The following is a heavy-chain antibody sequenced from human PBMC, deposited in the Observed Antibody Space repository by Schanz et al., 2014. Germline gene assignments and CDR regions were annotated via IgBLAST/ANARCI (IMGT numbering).Heavy chain of an antibody. D-gene: IGHD5-12*01. CDR1: GFTFSSYA. Sequence: QVQLVESGGGVVQPGRSLRLSCAASGFTFSSYAVHWVRQAPDKGLVWVAVTSSDGSLKYYADSVKGRFTISRDNSRDTVYLQMNSLRGEDTAVYYCARGGRVGYPGRAFDIGGQGTRVTASS. CDR2: TSSDGSLK. CDR3: ARGGRVGYPGRAFDI. J-gene: IGHJ3*02. V-gene: IGHV3-30*04.